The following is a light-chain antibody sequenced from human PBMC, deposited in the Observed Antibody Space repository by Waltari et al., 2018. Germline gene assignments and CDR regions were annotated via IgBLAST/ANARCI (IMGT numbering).Light chain of an antibody. J-gene: IGKJ1*01. V-gene: IGKV1-5*03. CDR3: LQDFAYPRT. Sequence: DIQMTQSPSTLSASLGDRVTITCRASQSISYYLAWYQHKPGKAPKLLISKASILESGVPSRFSGSGAGTEFTLTISSLQPDDLATYYCLQDFAYPRTFGQGTKVEIK. CDR2: KAS. CDR1: QSISYY.